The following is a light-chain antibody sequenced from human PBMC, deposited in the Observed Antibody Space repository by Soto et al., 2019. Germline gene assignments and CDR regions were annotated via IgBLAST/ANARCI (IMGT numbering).Light chain of an antibody. CDR1: SSDIGGYNY. CDR2: DVS. J-gene: IGLJ2*01. CDR3: GSYASSNTVL. V-gene: IGLV2-14*03. Sequence: QSALTQPASVSGSPGQSLTISCTGTSSDIGGYNYVSWYQQHPGKAPKLMNYDVSDRPSGVSNRFSGSKSVNTAALTISGLQAEDEADYYCGSYASSNTVLFGGGTTLTVL.